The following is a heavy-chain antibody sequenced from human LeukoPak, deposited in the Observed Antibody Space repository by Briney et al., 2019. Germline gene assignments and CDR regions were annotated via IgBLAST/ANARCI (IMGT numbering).Heavy chain of an antibody. J-gene: IGHJ4*02. V-gene: IGHV3-21*01. CDR3: ARDRSFLEWLLYLDY. Sequence: PGGSLRLSCAASGFTFSSYSMNWVRQAPGKGLEWVSSISGSTNYIDYADSVKGRFTISRDNAKNSLYLQMNSLRAEDAAVYYCARDRSFLEWLLYLDYWGQGTLVTVSS. CDR2: ISGSTNYI. CDR1: GFTFSSYS. D-gene: IGHD3-3*01.